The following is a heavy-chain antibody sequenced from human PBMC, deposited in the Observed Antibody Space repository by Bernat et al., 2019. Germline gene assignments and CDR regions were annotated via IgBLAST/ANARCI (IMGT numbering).Heavy chain of an antibody. V-gene: IGHV3-23*01. Sequence: EVQLLESGGGLVQPGGSLRLSCAASGFTFSNYAMSWVRQAPGKGLEWVAAISGSGGSTYYADSVKGRFTISRDNSENTLYLQVNSLRAEDTAVYYCAKDSGYDRGAFDIWGQGTMVTVSS. CDR1: GFTFSNYA. CDR3: AKDSGYDRGAFDI. CDR2: ISGSGGST. D-gene: IGHD5-12*01. J-gene: IGHJ3*02.